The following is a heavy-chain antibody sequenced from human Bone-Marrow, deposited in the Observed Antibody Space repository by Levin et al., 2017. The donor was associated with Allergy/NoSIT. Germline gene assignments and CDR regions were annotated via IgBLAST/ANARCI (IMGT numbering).Heavy chain of an antibody. V-gene: IGHV3-30*18. CDR2: TSFDESNK. J-gene: IGHJ4*02. CDR3: AKAGTGPFFDY. CDR1: GFTFSTFL. Sequence: PGGSLRLSCAASGFTFSTFLMHWVRQAPGKGLEWVAVTSFDESNKYYADSVRGRFTISRDNSKNTLYLQLSSLGAEDTAVYYCAKAGTGPFFDYWGQGALVTVSS. D-gene: IGHD1-1*01.